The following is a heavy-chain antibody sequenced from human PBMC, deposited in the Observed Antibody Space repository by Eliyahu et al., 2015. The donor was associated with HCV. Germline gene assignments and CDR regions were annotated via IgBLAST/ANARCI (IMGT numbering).Heavy chain of an antibody. J-gene: IGHJ5*02. CDR2: VYYTGTT. Sequence: QVQLQESGPGLVKPSETLSLTCSVSGDYXSSNNNYWAWIRQSPEKGLGWIGSVYYTGTTYYNPSLKSRVSISKDTSRNHFSLNLNSVTAADTAIYYCARQVGRVWGFFSWFDPWGQGTLVTVSS. CDR1: GDYXSSNNNY. CDR3: ARQVGRVWGFFSWFDP. D-gene: IGHD3-16*01. V-gene: IGHV4-39*01.